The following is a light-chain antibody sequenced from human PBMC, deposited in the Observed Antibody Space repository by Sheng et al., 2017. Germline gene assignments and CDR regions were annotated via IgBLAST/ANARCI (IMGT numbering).Light chain of an antibody. CDR3: QQYNNWPPWVT. V-gene: IGKV3-20*01. CDR2: GAS. CDR1: QSVSSSY. Sequence: EIVLTQSPGTLSLSPGERATLSCRASQSVSSSYLAWYQQRPGQAPRLLIYGASTRATGIPDRFSGSGSGTDFTLTISRLEPEDFAVYYCQQYNNWPPWVTFGQGTKLEI. J-gene: IGKJ2*01.